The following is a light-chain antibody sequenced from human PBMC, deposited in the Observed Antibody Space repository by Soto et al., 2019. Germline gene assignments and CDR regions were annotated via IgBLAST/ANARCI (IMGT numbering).Light chain of an antibody. CDR1: QSISSY. CDR2: AAS. CDR3: QQSYCSPLN. V-gene: IGKV1-39*01. J-gene: IGKJ3*01. Sequence: DIQMTQSPSSLSASVGDRVTIACRASQSISSYLNWYQQKPGKAPKLLIYAASSLQSGVPSRFSGSGSGTDFPLTISSLQPEYCATYYCQQSYCSPLNLGPGTKVDIK.